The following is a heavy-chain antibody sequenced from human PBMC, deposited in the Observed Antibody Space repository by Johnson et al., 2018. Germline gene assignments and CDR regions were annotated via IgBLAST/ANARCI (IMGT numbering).Heavy chain of an antibody. D-gene: IGHD3-16*01. J-gene: IGHJ3*02. Sequence: VQLVESGGGLVQPSRSLRLSCAASGFTFDDYAMHWVRQAPGKGLEWVSGISWNSGSIGYADSVKGRFTISRDNAKNSLYLQMNSLRAEDTALYYCAKDKEGVWGSYFAFDIWGQGTMVTVSS. CDR1: GFTFDDYA. V-gene: IGHV3-9*01. CDR3: AKDKEGVWGSYFAFDI. CDR2: ISWNSGSI.